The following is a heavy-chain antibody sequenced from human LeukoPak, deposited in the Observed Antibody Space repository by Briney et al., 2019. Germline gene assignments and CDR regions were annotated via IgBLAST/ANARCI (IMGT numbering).Heavy chain of an antibody. J-gene: IGHJ4*01. Sequence: SETLSLTCTVSGGSISTNYWSWIRQPPGKGLEWIGYIYSSGSANYNPSLKSRVIISGDTSKNQISLNLTSVTAADTAVYFCARHRDYYDTWGHGTLVTVSS. CDR3: ARHRDYYDT. V-gene: IGHV4-59*08. CDR1: GGSISTNY. D-gene: IGHD3-22*01. CDR2: IYSSGSA.